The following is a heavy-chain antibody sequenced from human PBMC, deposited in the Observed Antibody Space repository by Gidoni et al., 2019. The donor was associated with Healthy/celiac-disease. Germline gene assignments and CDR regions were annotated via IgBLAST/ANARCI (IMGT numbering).Heavy chain of an antibody. CDR1: GGSISSYY. CDR2: IYYSGSP. J-gene: IGHJ5*02. CDR3: AAVYGSGGYDRGGWFDP. V-gene: IGHV4-59*01. Sequence: QVQLQESGPGLVKPSETLSLTCTVSGGSISSYYWSWIRQPPGKGLEWIGYIYYSGSPNYTPSLKSRVTISADTSKNQFSLKLSSVTAADTAVYYCAAVYGSGGYDRGGWFDPWGQGTLVTVSS. D-gene: IGHD3-10*01.